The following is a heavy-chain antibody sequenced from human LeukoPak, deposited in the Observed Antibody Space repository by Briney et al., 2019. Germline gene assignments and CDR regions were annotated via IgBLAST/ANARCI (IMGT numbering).Heavy chain of an antibody. J-gene: IGHJ4*02. CDR3: ARGTMTTVTYYFDY. Sequence: SETLSLTCAVYGGSFSGYYWSWIRQPPGKGLEWIGEINHSGSTNYNPSLKSRVTISVDTPKNQFSLKLSSVTAADTAVYYCARGTMTTVTYYFDYWGQGTPVTVSS. CDR2: INHSGST. CDR1: GGSFSGYY. V-gene: IGHV4-34*01. D-gene: IGHD4-17*01.